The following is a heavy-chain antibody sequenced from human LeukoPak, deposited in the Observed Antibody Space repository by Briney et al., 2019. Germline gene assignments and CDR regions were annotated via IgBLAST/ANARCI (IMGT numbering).Heavy chain of an antibody. CDR1: GGSISSYY. Sequence: SETLSLTCTVSGGSISSYYWSWTRQPPGKGLEWIGYIYYSGSTNYNPSLKSRVTISVDTSKNQFSLKLSSVTAADTAVYYCAGTTVTPTARNWFDPWGQGTLVTVSS. CDR2: IYYSGST. D-gene: IGHD4-11*01. CDR3: AGTTVTPTARNWFDP. V-gene: IGHV4-59*01. J-gene: IGHJ5*02.